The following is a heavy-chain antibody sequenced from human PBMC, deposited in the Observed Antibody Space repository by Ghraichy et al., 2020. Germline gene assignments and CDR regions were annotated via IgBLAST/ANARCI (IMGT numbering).Heavy chain of an antibody. CDR1: GGSISSSSYY. CDR3: ARHHCSGGVCHTGYQYYFDY. CDR2: MYYSGSS. J-gene: IGHJ4*02. D-gene: IGHD2-8*02. Sequence: SETLSLTCTVSGGSISSSSYYWGWIRQPPGKGLEWIGSMYYSGSSNYNPSLKSRITISVDASGNQLSLKLSSVTAADTAVYYCARHHCSGGVCHTGYQYYFDYWGQGTLVTVSS. V-gene: IGHV4-39*01.